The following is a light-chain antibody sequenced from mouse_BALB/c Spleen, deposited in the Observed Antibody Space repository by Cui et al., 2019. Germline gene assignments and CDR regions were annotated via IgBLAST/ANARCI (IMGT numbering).Light chain of an antibody. V-gene: IGKV4-72*01. CDR3: QQWSSNPLT. CDR2: ATS. J-gene: IGKJ5*01. Sequence: IVLSQFQEILSASPGEKVTMTCRASSSVSYMYWYQQKPGSSPKPWIYATSNLASGVPARFSGSGSGTSYSLTISRVEAEDAATYYCQQWSSNPLTFGAGTKLELK. CDR1: SSVSY.